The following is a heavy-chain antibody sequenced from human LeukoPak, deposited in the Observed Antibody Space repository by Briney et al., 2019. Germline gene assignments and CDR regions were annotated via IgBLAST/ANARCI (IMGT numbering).Heavy chain of an antibody. J-gene: IGHJ4*02. D-gene: IGHD2-2*01. CDR2: IWNDGSKK. CDR1: GFPFSSYG. Sequence: PGRSLRLSCAASGFPFSSYGMHWVSQAPGKGLEWVAVIWNDGSKKIYADSVKGRFTVSRDNHTNAVFLQMNTLRVDDTAVYYCAKDRNIVIIPASIEGFDYWGLGTLVTVAS. CDR3: AKDRNIVIIPASIEGFDY. V-gene: IGHV3-33*02.